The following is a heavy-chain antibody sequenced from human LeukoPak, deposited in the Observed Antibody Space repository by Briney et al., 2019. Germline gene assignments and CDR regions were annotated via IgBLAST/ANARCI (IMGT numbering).Heavy chain of an antibody. CDR3: ASGEWPQDY. J-gene: IGHJ4*02. CDR2: IYAGGTT. D-gene: IGHD3-10*01. CDR1: GFTVRDNY. V-gene: IGHV3-53*01. Sequence: QTGGSLRLSCAASGFTVRDNYMTWVRQGPGRGLECVSLIYAGGTTYYPDAVKGRFTISRDISRNTLSLRMNSLRAEDTAVYYCASGEWPQDYWGQGTLVTVSS.